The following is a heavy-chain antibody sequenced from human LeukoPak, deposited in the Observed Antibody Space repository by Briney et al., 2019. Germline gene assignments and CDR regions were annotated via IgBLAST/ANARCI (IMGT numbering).Heavy chain of an antibody. Sequence: GGSLRLSCSVSGFSLSDYGMSWVRQAPGKGLEWVSGISGSGDSTNYADSVKGRFTSSRDNSKNTLFLQMNMLRAEDTAVYYCAKIPVSYSSGWSNFDYWGQGTLVTVSS. CDR2: ISGSGDST. V-gene: IGHV3-23*01. CDR3: AKIPVSYSSGWSNFDY. D-gene: IGHD6-19*01. J-gene: IGHJ4*02. CDR1: GFSLSDYG.